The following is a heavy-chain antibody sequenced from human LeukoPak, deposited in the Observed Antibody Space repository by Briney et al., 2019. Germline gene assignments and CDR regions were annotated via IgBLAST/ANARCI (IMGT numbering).Heavy chain of an antibody. CDR2: ISGDGVST. Sequence: PGGSLRLSCAASGFTFDDYAMHCGRQAPGKGLEWVSLISGDGVSTYNADAVKGRITISRDDSKNSLYLQMNSLRTEDTALYYCAKDLGDYVWGSYRPPPGFFDYWGQGTLVTVSS. D-gene: IGHD3-16*02. V-gene: IGHV3-43*02. CDR3: AKDLGDYVWGSYRPPPGFFDY. J-gene: IGHJ4*02. CDR1: GFTFDDYA.